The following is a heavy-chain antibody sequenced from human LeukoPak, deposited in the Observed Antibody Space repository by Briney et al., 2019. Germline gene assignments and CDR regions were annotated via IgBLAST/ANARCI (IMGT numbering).Heavy chain of an antibody. CDR1: GFTFDDYA. D-gene: IGHD6-13*01. CDR3: ARAAYSSTWYSRYFDL. Sequence: PGGSLRLSCAASGFTFDDYAMHWVRQAPGKGLEWVSGISWNSGSIGYADSVKGRFTISRDNAKNSLYLRMNSLRAGDTAVYYCARAAYSSTWYSRYFDLWGRGTLVTVSS. CDR2: ISWNSGSI. V-gene: IGHV3-9*01. J-gene: IGHJ2*01.